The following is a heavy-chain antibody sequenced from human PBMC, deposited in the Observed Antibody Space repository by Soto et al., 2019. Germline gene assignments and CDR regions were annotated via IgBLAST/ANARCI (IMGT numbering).Heavy chain of an antibody. CDR2: ISSSSSYI. CDR1: GFTFSSYS. D-gene: IGHD3-22*01. Sequence: GGSLRLSCAASGFTFSSYSMNWVRQAPGKGLEWVSSISSSSSYIYYADSVKGRFTISRDNAKNSLYLQMNSLRAEDTAVYYCARDNYDSSGYFDYWGQGTLVTVSS. CDR3: ARDNYDSSGYFDY. J-gene: IGHJ4*02. V-gene: IGHV3-21*01.